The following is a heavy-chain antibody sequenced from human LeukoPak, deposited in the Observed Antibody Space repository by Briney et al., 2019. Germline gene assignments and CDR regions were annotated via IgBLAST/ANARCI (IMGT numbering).Heavy chain of an antibody. CDR3: ARGESGSKAVAGLFDY. CDR2: IIPIFGTA. D-gene: IGHD6-19*01. J-gene: IGHJ4*02. V-gene: IGHV1-69*05. Sequence: SVNVSCNASGGTFSSYSISWVRHAPGQGLEWMGGIIPIFGTANYSQKFQGRVTITTDESSSTAYLELMSLLSEDTAVYCCARGESGSKAVAGLFDYWGQGTLVTVSS. CDR1: GGTFSSYS.